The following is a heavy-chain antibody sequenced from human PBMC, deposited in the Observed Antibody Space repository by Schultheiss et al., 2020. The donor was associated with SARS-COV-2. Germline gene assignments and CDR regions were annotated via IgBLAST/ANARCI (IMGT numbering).Heavy chain of an antibody. Sequence: SETLSLTCTVSGGSISSSSYYWGWIRQPPGKGLEWIGSIYYSGSTNYNPSLKSRVTISVDTSKNQFSLKLSSVTAADTAVYYCARSYSGSYYYYYGMDVWGQGTTVTVSS. CDR2: IYYSGST. CDR3: ARSYSGSYYYYYGMDV. J-gene: IGHJ6*02. D-gene: IGHD1-26*01. CDR1: GGSISSSSYY. V-gene: IGHV4-39*07.